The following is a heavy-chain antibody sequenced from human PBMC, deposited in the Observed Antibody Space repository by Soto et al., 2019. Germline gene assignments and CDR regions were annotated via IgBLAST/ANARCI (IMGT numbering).Heavy chain of an antibody. CDR3: ATGGHNDGYNFYHGIDV. J-gene: IGHJ6*02. CDR1: GGIFTNNA. D-gene: IGHD5-18*01. CDR2: VIPLFDTA. Sequence: QVQVVQSGAEVKKPGSSVKVSCKVSGGIFTNNAISWVRQAPGQGLDWLGGVIPLFDTAYDAQIFQGRLRSSADGATTTAYMELSGLTSADTAVYFCATGGHNDGYNFYHGIDVWGQGTTVTVS. V-gene: IGHV1-69*01.